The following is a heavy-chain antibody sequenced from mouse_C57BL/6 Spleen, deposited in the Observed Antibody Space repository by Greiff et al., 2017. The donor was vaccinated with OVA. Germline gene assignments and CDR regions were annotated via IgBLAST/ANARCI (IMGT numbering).Heavy chain of an antibody. CDR2: IDPETGGT. D-gene: IGHD1-1*01. J-gene: IGHJ3*01. V-gene: IGHV1-15*01. Sequence: VQLQQSGAELVRPGASVTLSCKASGYTFTDYEMHWVKQTPVHGLEWIGAIDPETGGTAYNQKFKGKAILTADTSSCTAYRGLRSLTSEDSAAYYCTRPLITTVVATRAWFAYWGKGTLVTVSA. CDR3: TRPLITTVVATRAWFAY. CDR1: GYTFTDYE.